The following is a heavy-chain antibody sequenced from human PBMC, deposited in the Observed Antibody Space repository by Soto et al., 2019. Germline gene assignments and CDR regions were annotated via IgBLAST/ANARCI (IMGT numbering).Heavy chain of an antibody. CDR1: GYTFTSYG. V-gene: IGHV1-18*01. CDR2: ISAYNGNT. CDR3: AREPNYFDY. Sequence: ASVKVSCKASGYTFTSYGISWVRQAPGQGLEWMGWISAYNGNTKYAQKLQGIVTMTTDTSTSTADMELRSLRSDDTAVYYCAREPNYFDYWGQGTLVTVSS. J-gene: IGHJ4*02.